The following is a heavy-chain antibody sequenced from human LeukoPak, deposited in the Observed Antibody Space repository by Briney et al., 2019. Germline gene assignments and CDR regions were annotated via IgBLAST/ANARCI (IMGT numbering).Heavy chain of an antibody. D-gene: IGHD6-13*01. CDR1: GFTFSSYA. V-gene: IGHV3-30*04. Sequence: GGSLRLSCAASGFTFSSYAMHWVRQAPGKGLEWVAVISYDGSNKYYADSVKGRFTISRDNSKNTLYLQMNSLRAEDTAVYYCARDASSSWHYYYYYYGMDVWGQGTTVTVSS. CDR3: ARDASSSWHYYYYYYGMDV. J-gene: IGHJ6*02. CDR2: ISYDGSNK.